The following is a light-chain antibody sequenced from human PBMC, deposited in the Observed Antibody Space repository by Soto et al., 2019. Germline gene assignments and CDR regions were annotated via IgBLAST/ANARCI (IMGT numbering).Light chain of an antibody. V-gene: IGLV3-1*01. J-gene: IGLJ2*01. CDR2: QDS. Sequence: SYELTQPPSVSVSPGQTASITCSGDKLGDKYACWYQQKPGQSPVLVIYQDSKRPSGIPERFSGSNSGNTATLTISGTQAKGEGDYYCQGWDSSTAVVFGGGTKLTVL. CDR1: KLGDKY. CDR3: QGWDSSTAVV.